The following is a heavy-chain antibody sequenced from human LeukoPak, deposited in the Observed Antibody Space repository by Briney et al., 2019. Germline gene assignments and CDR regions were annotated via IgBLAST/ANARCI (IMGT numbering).Heavy chain of an antibody. CDR1: GFTFSSYA. CDR3: AKIGEVAIHCTNGVCYLGGFDY. J-gene: IGHJ4*02. V-gene: IGHV3-23*01. Sequence: GGPLRLSCAASGFTFSSYAMSWVRQAPGKGLEWVSAISGSGGSTYYADSVKGRFTISRDNSKNTLYLQRNSLRAEDTAVYYCAKIGEVAIHCTNGVCYLGGFDYWGQGTLVTVSS. CDR2: ISGSGGST. D-gene: IGHD2-8*01.